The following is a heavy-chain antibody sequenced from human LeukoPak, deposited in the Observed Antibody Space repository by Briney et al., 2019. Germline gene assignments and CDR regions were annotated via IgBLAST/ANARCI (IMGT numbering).Heavy chain of an antibody. CDR1: GGSISSYY. V-gene: IGHV4-59*01. J-gene: IGHJ4*02. Sequence: SETLSLTCTGSGGSISSYYWSWIRQPPGKGLEWIGYIYYSGSTNYNPSLKSRVTISVDTSKNQFSLKLSSVTAADTAVYYCARAPRGGYSYGIDYWGQGTLVTVSS. D-gene: IGHD5-18*01. CDR3: ARAPRGGYSYGIDY. CDR2: IYYSGST.